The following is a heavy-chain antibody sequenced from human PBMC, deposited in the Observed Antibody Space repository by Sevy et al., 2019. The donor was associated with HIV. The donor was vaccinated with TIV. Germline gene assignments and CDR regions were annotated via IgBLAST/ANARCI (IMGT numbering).Heavy chain of an antibody. V-gene: IGHV4-34*01. CDR3: ARAGGASSSPLWHYYGMDV. J-gene: IGHJ6*02. D-gene: IGHD6-6*01. CDR2: INHSGST. CDR1: GGSFSGYY. Sequence: SETLSLTCAVYGGSFSGYYWSWIRQPPGKGLEWIGEINHSGSTNYNPSLKSRVTISVDTSKNQFSLKLSSVTAADTAVYYCARAGGASSSPLWHYYGMDVRGQGTTVTVSS.